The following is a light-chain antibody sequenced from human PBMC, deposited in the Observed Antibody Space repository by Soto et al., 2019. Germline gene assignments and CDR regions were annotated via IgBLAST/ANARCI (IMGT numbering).Light chain of an antibody. J-gene: IGLJ2*01. V-gene: IGLV2-14*01. CDR2: DVS. Sequence: QSVLTQPASVSGSPGQSITISCTVTSSDVDNYSFVSRYNYVSWYQQRPGKAPKLMIYDVSNRPSGVSSRFSGSKSGNTASLTISGLQAEDEADYYCSSYTSSSVVFGGGTKLTVL. CDR1: SSDVDNYSFVSRYNY. CDR3: SSYTSSSVV.